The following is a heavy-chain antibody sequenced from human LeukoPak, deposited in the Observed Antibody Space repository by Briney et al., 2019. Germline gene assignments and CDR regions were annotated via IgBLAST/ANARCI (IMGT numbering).Heavy chain of an antibody. CDR3: ARGPYDFWSGYQDY. CDR1: GFAFSSYS. CDR2: ISSSSTYI. J-gene: IGHJ4*02. D-gene: IGHD3-3*01. Sequence: GGSLRLSCAASGFAFSSYSMNWVRQAPGKGLEWVSSISSSSTYIYYADSVKGRFTISRDNAKNSLYLQMNSLRAEDTAVYYCARGPYDFWSGYQDYWGQGTLVTVSS. V-gene: IGHV3-21*01.